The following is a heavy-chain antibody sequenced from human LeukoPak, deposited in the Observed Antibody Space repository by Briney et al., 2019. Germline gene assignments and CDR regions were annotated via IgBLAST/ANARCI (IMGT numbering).Heavy chain of an antibody. V-gene: IGHV1-69*05. CDR1: GGTFSSYA. CDR2: IIPIFGTA. Sequence: ASVKVSCKASGGTFSSYAISWVRQAPGQGLEWMGRIIPIFGTANYAQKFQGRVTITTDESTSTAYMELTSLRFEDPALYYCARGLKWLAPADYWGQRSLVTVSS. J-gene: IGHJ4*02. D-gene: IGHD6-19*01. CDR3: ARGLKWLAPADY.